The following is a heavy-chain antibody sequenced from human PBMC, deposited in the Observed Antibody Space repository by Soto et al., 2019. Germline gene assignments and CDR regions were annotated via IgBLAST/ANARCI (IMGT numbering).Heavy chain of an antibody. CDR3: TRDIGGKGAY. D-gene: IGHD3-10*01. CDR1: GFTFSSYW. J-gene: IGHJ4*02. Sequence: VQLVESGGGLVQPGGSLRLSCAASGFTFSSYWMHWVRQVPGKGLLWVSRIDEYGSTINYADSVRGRFTISRDNARNTLDLEMNSLRAEDTALYYCTRDIGGKGAYWGPGTLVTVSS. V-gene: IGHV3-74*01. CDR2: IDEYGSTI.